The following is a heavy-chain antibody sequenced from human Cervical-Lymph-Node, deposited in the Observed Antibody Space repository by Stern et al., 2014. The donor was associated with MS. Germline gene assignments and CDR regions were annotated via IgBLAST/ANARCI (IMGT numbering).Heavy chain of an antibody. V-gene: IGHV1-69*01. CDR2: IIPMFGTA. J-gene: IGHJ6*02. CDR1: VGTFSSYA. CDR3: ARGELKEGLVRGMDV. D-gene: IGHD1-26*01. Sequence: VELVQSGVEVKKHGSSVKVSCKASVGTFSSYAISGVRQAPGQGLEWMGGIIPMFGTANYAQKFQGRVTITADESTSTAYMELSSLRSEDTAVYYCARGELKEGLVRGMDVWGQGTTVTVSS.